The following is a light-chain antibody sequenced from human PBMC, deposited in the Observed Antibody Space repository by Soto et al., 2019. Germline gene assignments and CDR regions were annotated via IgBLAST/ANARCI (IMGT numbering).Light chain of an antibody. J-gene: IGLJ1*01. Sequence: QSVLTQPASVSGSAGQAITISCTETSGDVGAYDFVSWYQHHPGKAPRLVIYDVSRRSAGASDRFSGSKSGSTASLTISSLQAEDEADYYCVSFTVHYSYVFGTGTKVTVL. V-gene: IGLV2-14*01. CDR1: SGDVGAYDF. CDR2: DVS. CDR3: VSFTVHYSYV.